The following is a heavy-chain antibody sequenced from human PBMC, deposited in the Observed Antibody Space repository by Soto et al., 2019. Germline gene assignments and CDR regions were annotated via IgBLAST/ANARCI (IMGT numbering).Heavy chain of an antibody. CDR1: GGSISSYY. V-gene: IGHV4-59*01. CDR2: IYYSGST. CDR3: ARGSGPRWGVCDY. J-gene: IGHJ4*02. Sequence: SETLSLTCTVSGGSISSYYWSWIRQPPGKGLEWIGYIYYSGSTNYNPSLKSRVTISVDTSKNQCSLKLSSVTAADTAVYYCARGSGPRWGVCDYWGQGTLVTVSS. D-gene: IGHD3-3*01.